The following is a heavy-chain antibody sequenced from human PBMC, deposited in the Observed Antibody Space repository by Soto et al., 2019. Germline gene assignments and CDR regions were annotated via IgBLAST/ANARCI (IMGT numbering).Heavy chain of an antibody. D-gene: IGHD4-17*01. J-gene: IGHJ6*02. CDR1: GYTVTGYY. CDR3: ARDGTVTTTRGDYYYGMDV. Sequence: APVKVSCKASGYTVTGYYMHGVRQAPRQGREWLGRINPHSGGTNYAQKFQGRVTMTRDTSISTAYMALSRLRSDDTAVYYCARDGTVTTTRGDYYYGMDVWGQGTTVTVSS. V-gene: IGHV1-2*06. CDR2: INPHSGGT.